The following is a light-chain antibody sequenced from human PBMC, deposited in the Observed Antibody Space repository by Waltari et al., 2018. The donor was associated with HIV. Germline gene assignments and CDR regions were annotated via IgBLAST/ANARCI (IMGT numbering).Light chain of an antibody. CDR1: RPNIGTNS. CDR3: AAWDNKLSGAV. CDR2: DKS. V-gene: IGLV1-51*01. Sequence: QSVLTQPPSVSAAAGQKVTISCFGRRPNIGTNSVAWYQQVPGTAPKLLIYDKSSRFPGMSDLFSGSQSGTSATLGISDLQTGDEADYYCAAWDNKLSGAVFGGGTKLTVL. J-gene: IGLJ2*01.